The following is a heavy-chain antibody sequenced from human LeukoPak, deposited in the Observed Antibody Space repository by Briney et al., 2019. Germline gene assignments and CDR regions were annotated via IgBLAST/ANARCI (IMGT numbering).Heavy chain of an antibody. D-gene: IGHD2-21*02. J-gene: IGHJ2*01. CDR3: ASNLDIVAVTHGYFDL. V-gene: IGHV4-39*07. CDR1: GGSISSSSYY. Sequence: SETLSLTCTVSGGSISSSSYYWGWIRQPPGKGLEWIGRIYYSGSTYYNPSLKSPVTISVDTSKNQFSLKLSSVTAADTAVYYCASNLDIVAVTHGYFDLWGRGTLVTVSS. CDR2: IYYSGST.